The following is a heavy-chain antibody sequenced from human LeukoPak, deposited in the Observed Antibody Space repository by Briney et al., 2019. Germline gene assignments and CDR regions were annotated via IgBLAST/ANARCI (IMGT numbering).Heavy chain of an antibody. Sequence: SETLSLTCSLSGGSISDSDYYWGWVRQIPGKGLEWLGCAFYNGDTYYNPSLKSRVTISVDTSKNHFSLKLSSVTAADTAVYSCARRKRIGFFDYWGQGTLVTVSS. CDR1: GGSISDSDYY. CDR3: ARRKRIGFFDY. CDR2: AFYNGDT. J-gene: IGHJ4*02. D-gene: IGHD2-15*01. V-gene: IGHV4-39*07.